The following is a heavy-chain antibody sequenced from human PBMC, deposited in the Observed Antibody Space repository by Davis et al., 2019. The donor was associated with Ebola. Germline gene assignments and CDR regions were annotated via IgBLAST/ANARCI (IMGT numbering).Heavy chain of an antibody. V-gene: IGHV3-21*01. Sequence: GESLKISCAASGFTFSSYSMNWVRQAPGKGLEWVSSISSSSSYIYYADSVKGRFTISRDNAKNSLYLQMNSLRAEDTAVYYCAREGPLWWGRNQHFDYWGQGTLVTVSS. CDR3: AREGPLWWGRNQHFDY. D-gene: IGHD2-21*01. J-gene: IGHJ4*02. CDR1: GFTFSSYS. CDR2: ISSSSSYI.